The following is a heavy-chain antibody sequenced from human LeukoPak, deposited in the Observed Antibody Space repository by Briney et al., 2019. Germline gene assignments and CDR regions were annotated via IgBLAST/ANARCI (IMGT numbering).Heavy chain of an antibody. CDR2: IDGSSSII. CDR3: ANRGGSYSFDY. D-gene: IGHD1-26*01. CDR1: GFTFSNYG. J-gene: IGHJ4*02. Sequence: GGSLRLSCAASGFTFSNYGMSWVRQAPGEGLEWVSAIDGSSSIIYYADSVKGRFTISRDNSKKTLYLQMNSLRVEDTAIYYCANRGGSYSFDYWGQGTLVTVSS. V-gene: IGHV3-23*05.